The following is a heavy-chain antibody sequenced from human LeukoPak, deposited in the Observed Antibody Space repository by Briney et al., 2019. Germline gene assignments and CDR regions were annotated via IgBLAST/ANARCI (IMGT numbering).Heavy chain of an antibody. J-gene: IGHJ4*02. CDR2: IYHSGST. V-gene: IGHV4-30-2*01. D-gene: IGHD4-17*01. CDR3: AREATVTVFDY. CDR1: GVSISSGGYS. Sequence: SQTLSLTCAVSGVSISSGGYSWSWIRQPPGKGLEWIGYIYHSGSTYYNPSLKSRVTISVDRSKNQFSLKLSSVTAADTAVYYCAREATVTVFDYWGQGTLVTVSS.